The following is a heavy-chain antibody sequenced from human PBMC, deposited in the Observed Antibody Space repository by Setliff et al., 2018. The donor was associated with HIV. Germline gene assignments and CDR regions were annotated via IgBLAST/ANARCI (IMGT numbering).Heavy chain of an antibody. CDR3: ARDRHSSGLGSYGP. Sequence: PSETLSLTCTISGGSFSSYYWSWIRQPAGRGLEWIGRIYNSGTTNYNPSLKSRVTMSIDTSKSQFSLKLTSVTAADTAAYYCARDRHSSGLGSYGPWGPGTLVTVSS. J-gene: IGHJ5*02. V-gene: IGHV4-4*07. CDR1: GGSFSSYY. CDR2: IYNSGTT. D-gene: IGHD3-10*01.